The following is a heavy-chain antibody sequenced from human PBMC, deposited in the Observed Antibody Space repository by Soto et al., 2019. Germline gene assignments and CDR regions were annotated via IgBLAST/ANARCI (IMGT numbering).Heavy chain of an antibody. Sequence: QVQLVESGGGVVQPGRSLRLSCVGSGFTFSSYGIHWVRQAPGKGLEWVAVVSYAGSGKYYADSVKGRFTISRDNSNNTLYLQRNTLGVDDTALYHCARDAEAYVNVMGTILSGYYYHGLHLWGQGTTVFVSS. CDR3: ARDAEAYVNVMGTILSGYYYHGLHL. J-gene: IGHJ6*02. CDR1: GFTFSSYG. CDR2: VSYAGSGK. D-gene: IGHD1-1*01. V-gene: IGHV3-30*03.